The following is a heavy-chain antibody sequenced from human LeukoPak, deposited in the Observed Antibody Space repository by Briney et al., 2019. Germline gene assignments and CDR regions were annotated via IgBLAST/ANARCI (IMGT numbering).Heavy chain of an antibody. V-gene: IGHV3-23*01. D-gene: IGHD6-13*01. Sequence: GGSLRLSCAASGFTFSVYAMTWVRQAPGKGLEWVSTIRVSGGGATYYADSVQGRFTISRDNSKNTLYLQMNNLRAEDTAIYYCAKDKVLDSRWQVDYWGQGTLVTVSS. CDR3: AKDKVLDSRWQVDY. CDR1: GFTFSVYA. J-gene: IGHJ4*02. CDR2: IRVSGGGAT.